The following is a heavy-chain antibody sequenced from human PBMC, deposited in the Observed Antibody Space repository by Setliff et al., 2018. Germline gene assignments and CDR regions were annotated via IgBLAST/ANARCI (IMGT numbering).Heavy chain of an antibody. CDR1: GGSISSGGYY. CDR2: XXXXGST. Sequence: PSETLSLTCTVSGGSISSGGYYWSWIRQHPGKGLEWIGXXXXXGSTSYXXPSLKSRVTISVDTSKNQFSLKLSSVTAADTAVYYCARGRAGHSGHWGQGTLVTVSS. V-gene: IGHV4-31*03. J-gene: IGHJ4*02. CDR3: ARGRAGHSGH. D-gene: IGHD6-19*01.